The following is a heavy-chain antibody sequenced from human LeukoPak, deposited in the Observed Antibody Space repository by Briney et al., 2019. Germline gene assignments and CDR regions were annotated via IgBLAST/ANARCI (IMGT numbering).Heavy chain of an antibody. CDR1: GFTFSSYS. J-gene: IGHJ4*02. CDR3: ARVTYYYDSSGYP. CDR2: ISSSSSYI. D-gene: IGHD3-22*01. V-gene: IGHV3-21*01. Sequence: GGSLRLSCAASGFTFSSYSMNWVRQAPGKGLEWVSSISSSSSYIYYADSVKGRFTISRDNAKNSLYLQMNSLRAEDTAVYYCARVTYYYDSSGYPWGQGTLVTVSS.